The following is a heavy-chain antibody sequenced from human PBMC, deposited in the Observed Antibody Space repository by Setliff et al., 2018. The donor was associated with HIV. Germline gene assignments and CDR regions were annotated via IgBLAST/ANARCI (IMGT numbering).Heavy chain of an antibody. Sequence: SETLSLTCAVYGGSFSGHYWTWIRQPPGKGLEWIGEINHSGLSNFNPSLTSRLSIPVDTPKNQFSLKLTSVTATDTAVYYCARGGGFWSGQLDYWGQGTLVTVSS. CDR2: INHSGLS. CDR1: GGSFSGHY. V-gene: IGHV4-34*01. J-gene: IGHJ4*02. CDR3: ARGGGFWSGQLDY. D-gene: IGHD3-3*01.